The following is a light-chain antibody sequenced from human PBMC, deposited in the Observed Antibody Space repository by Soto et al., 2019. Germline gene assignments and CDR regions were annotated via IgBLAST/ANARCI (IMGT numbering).Light chain of an antibody. CDR1: QSVNRRD. CDR3: LRYGDSPPAYT. CDR2: GAS. J-gene: IGKJ2*01. V-gene: IGKV3-20*01. Sequence: EIVLTQSPGTLSLSPGERATLSCRASQSVNRRDLAWYRQKPGQAPSLLIYGASNRATGIPDRFSDSGSGTDFTLTISRLEHEDFEVYYCLRYGDSPPAYTFGQGTKLEIK.